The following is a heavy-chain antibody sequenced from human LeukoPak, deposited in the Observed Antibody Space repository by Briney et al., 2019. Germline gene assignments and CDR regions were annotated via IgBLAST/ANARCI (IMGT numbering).Heavy chain of an antibody. CDR2: IRSKVKSYAT. J-gene: IGHJ4*02. Sequence: GGSLRLSCAASGFMFSGSAMHWVRQASGKGLEWVGRIRSKVKSYATAYAVSVKGRFTISRDDSKNTAYLQTNSLKTEDTAVYYCTDLPGDWGQGTLVTVSS. V-gene: IGHV3-73*01. CDR3: TDLPGD. CDR1: GFMFSGSA.